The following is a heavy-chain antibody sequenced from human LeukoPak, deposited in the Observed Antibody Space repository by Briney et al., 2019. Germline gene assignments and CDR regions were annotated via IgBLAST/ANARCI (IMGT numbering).Heavy chain of an antibody. V-gene: IGHV3-11*04. CDR3: ARLGYGSGSYYNQNWFDP. D-gene: IGHD3-10*01. CDR1: GFTFSDYY. J-gene: IGHJ5*02. CDR2: ISSSGSTI. Sequence: PGGSLRLSCAASGFTFSDYYMSWIRQAPGKGLEWVSYISSSGSTIYYADSVKGRFTISRDNAKNSLYLQINSLRAEDTAVYYCARLGYGSGSYYNQNWFDPWGQGTLVTVSS.